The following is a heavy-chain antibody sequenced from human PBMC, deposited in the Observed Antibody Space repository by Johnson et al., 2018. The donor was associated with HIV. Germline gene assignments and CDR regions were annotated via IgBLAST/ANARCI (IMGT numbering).Heavy chain of an antibody. V-gene: IGHV3-74*02. CDR2: INSDGSST. CDR3: ASQVRGLRLGVDAFDI. J-gene: IGHJ3*02. CDR1: GFTFSSYW. Sequence: MQLVESGGGLVQPGGSLRLSCAASGFTFSSYWMHWVRQAPGKGLVWVSRINSDGSSTSYADSVKGRFTISRDNSKNTLYLQMNKLRAEDTAVYFCASQVRGLRLGVDAFDIWGQGTMVTVSS. D-gene: IGHD3-16*01.